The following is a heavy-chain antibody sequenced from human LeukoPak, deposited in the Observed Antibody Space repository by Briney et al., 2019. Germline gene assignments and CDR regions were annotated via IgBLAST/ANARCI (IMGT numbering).Heavy chain of an antibody. D-gene: IGHD3-9*01. CDR2: ISSSGSTI. CDR3: ARAGRYRYGMDV. J-gene: IGHJ6*02. CDR1: GFTFSSYE. Sequence: GGSLRLSCAASGFTFSSYEMNWVRQAPGKGLEWVSYISSSGSTIYYADSVKGRFTISRDNAKNSLYLQMSSLRAEDTAVYYCARAGRYRYGMDVWGQGTTVTVSS. V-gene: IGHV3-48*03.